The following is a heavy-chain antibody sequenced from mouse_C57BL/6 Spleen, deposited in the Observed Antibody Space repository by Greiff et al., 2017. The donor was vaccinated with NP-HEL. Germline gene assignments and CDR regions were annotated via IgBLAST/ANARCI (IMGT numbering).Heavy chain of an antibody. V-gene: IGHV1-19*01. Sequence: VQLQQSGPVLVKPGASVKMSCKASGYTFTDYYMNWVKQSHGKSLEWIGVINPYNGGTSYNQKFKGKATLTVDKSSSTAYMELNSLTSEDSAVYYCARETDYSNYGYYFDYWGQGTTLTVSS. CDR2: INPYNGGT. CDR1: GYTFTDYY. D-gene: IGHD2-5*01. J-gene: IGHJ2*01. CDR3: ARETDYSNYGYYFDY.